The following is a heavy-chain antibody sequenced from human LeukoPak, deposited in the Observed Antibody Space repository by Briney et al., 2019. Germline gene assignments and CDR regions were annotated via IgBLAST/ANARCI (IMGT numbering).Heavy chain of an antibody. CDR3: ARDYDWNYKFYGMDV. J-gene: IGHJ6*02. V-gene: IGHV3-74*01. CDR2: INSDGSST. Sequence: GGSLRLSCAASGFTFSSYWMHWVRQAPGKGLVWVSRINSDGSSTSYADSVKGRFTISRGNAKNTLYLQMNSLRAEDTAVYYCARDYDWNYKFYGMDVWGQGTTVTVSS. D-gene: IGHD1-20*01. CDR1: GFTFSSYW.